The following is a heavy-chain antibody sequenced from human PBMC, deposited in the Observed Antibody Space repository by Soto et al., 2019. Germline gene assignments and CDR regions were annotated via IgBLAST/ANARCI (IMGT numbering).Heavy chain of an antibody. V-gene: IGHV4-31*03. CDR3: ARWKDYGDYGGSWFDP. D-gene: IGHD4-17*01. J-gene: IGHJ5*02. CDR2: IYYSGST. Sequence: SETLSLTCTVSGGSISSGGYYWSWIRQHPGKGLEWIGYIYYSGSTYYNPSLKSRVTISVDTSKNQFSLKLSSVTAADTAVYYCARWKDYGDYGGSWFDPWGQGTLVTVSS. CDR1: GGSISSGGYY.